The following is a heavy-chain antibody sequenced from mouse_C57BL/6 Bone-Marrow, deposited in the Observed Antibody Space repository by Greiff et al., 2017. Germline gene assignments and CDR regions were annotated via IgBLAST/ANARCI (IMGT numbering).Heavy chain of an antibody. CDR1: GYTFTDYY. V-gene: IGHV1-26*01. D-gene: IGHD5-1*01. J-gene: IGHJ2*01. CDR3: ARRSTHYFDY. Sequence: VQLQQSGPELVKPGASVKISCKASGYTFTDYYMNWVKQSHGKSLEWIGDINPNNGGTSYNQKFKGKATLTVDKSSSTAYMELRSRTSEDSAVYYCARRSTHYFDYWGQGTTLTVSS. CDR2: INPNNGGT.